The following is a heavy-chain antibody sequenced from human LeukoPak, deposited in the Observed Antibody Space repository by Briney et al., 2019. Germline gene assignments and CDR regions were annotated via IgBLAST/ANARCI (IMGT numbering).Heavy chain of an antibody. V-gene: IGHV3-30*02. J-gene: IGHJ4*02. CDR1: GFTFSIYG. Sequence: GGSLRLSCAASGFTFSIYGIHWVRQAPSKVLEWVAFILYDGSNKYYADSVKGRFTISRDNSKNTLYLQMNSLRDEDTAVYYCAKDADDYYGSGSCFDYWGQGTLVTVSS. CDR2: ILYDGSNK. CDR3: AKDADDYYGSGSCFDY. D-gene: IGHD3-10*01.